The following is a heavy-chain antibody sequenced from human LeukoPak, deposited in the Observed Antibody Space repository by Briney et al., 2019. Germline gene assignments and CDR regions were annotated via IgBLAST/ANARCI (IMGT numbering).Heavy chain of an antibody. CDR1: GYTFTGYY. CDR2: INPNSGGT. D-gene: IGHD2-2*02. V-gene: IGHV1-2*02. Sequence: GASVKVSCKASGYTFTGYYMHWVRQAPGQGLEWMGWINPNSGGTNYAQKFQGRVTMTTDTSTRTAYMVLRGLRSDDPAVYYCARVRSPHTDQLLYVTPTGNWFDPWGQGTLVTVSS. J-gene: IGHJ5*02. CDR3: ARVRSPHTDQLLYVTPTGNWFDP.